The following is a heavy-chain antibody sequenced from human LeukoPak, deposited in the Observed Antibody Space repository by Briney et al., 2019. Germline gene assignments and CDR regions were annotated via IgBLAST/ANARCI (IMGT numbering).Heavy chain of an antibody. CDR2: IYPGDSDT. V-gene: IGHV5-51*01. CDR1: GYSFTSYW. J-gene: IGHJ4*02. CDR3: ATHRERYCTNGVCYEGDY. D-gene: IGHD2-8*01. Sequence: GESLKISCKGSGYSFTSYWIGWVRQMPGKGLEWMGIIYPGDSDTRYSPSFRGQVTISADKSINTAYLQWSSLKASDSAMYYCATHRERYCTNGVCYEGDYWGQGTLVIVSS.